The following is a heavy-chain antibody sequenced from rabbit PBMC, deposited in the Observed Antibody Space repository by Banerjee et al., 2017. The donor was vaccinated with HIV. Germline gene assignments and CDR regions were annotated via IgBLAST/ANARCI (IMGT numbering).Heavy chain of an antibody. CDR3: ARGEYSVGYAHDTYDNRYYFNL. V-gene: IGHV1S45*01. Sequence: QEQLEESGGDLVKPEGSLTLTCTASGFSFSSGYWICWVRQAPGKGLEWNACIVGGDSSATYYASWVNGRFTISKTSSTTVTLQMTSLTAADTATYFCARGEYSVGYAHDTYDNRYYFNLWGPGTLVTVS. D-gene: IGHD6-1*01. CDR1: GFSFSSGYW. J-gene: IGHJ4*01. CDR2: IVGGDSSAT.